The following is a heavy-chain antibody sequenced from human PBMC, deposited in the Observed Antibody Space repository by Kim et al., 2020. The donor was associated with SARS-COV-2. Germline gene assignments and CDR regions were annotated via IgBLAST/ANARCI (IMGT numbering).Heavy chain of an antibody. D-gene: IGHD2-15*01. Sequence: SYADSVKGRFTISRDNAKNTLYLQMNSLRAEDTAVYYCARDGSGGKPLRYWGQGTLVTVSS. V-gene: IGHV3-74*01. J-gene: IGHJ4*02. CDR3: ARDGSGGKPLRY.